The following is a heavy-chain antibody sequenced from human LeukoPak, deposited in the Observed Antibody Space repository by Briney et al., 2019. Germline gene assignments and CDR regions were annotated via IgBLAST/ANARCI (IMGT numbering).Heavy chain of an antibody. J-gene: IGHJ4*02. CDR1: GFTFSSYS. CDR3: ARGPTYGSRSDFLES. CDR2: LKEDVSAR. Sequence: GGSLRLSCAASGFTFSSYSMNWVRQAPGKGLEWVASLKEDVSARNLVDSVKGRFTISTDNAKNSLYLQMNSLRVEDTAVYYCARGPTYGSRSDFLESWGLGTLVTVSS. V-gene: IGHV3-7*01. D-gene: IGHD3-10*01.